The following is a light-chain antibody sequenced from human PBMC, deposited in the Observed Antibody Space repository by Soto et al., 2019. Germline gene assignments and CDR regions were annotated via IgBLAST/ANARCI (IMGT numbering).Light chain of an antibody. Sequence: DIQMTQSPSSLSASVGDRVTITCQASQDISNYLNWYQQKPGKAPKLLIYDASNLETGVPSRFSGSGSGTDFTFTISSLQAEDIATYYCQQYDNLPPYTFSQGTKLEIK. J-gene: IGKJ2*01. CDR3: QQYDNLPPYT. CDR2: DAS. V-gene: IGKV1-33*01. CDR1: QDISNY.